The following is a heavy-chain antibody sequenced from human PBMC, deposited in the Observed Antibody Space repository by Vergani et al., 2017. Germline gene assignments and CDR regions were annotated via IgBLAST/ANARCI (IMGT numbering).Heavy chain of an antibody. J-gene: IGHJ4*02. V-gene: IGHV3-7*03. D-gene: IGHD2-15*01. CDR1: GFTFIDYW. CDR3: ATXPGFCLSGNCLDY. CDR2: IRPDGREK. Sequence: EVQLLESGGGLVQPGGSLRLSCAASGFTFIDYWMGWVRQVPGKGLEWVANIRPDGREKYYVDSVKCRFTISRDNSKSSLYLHLNSLRVDDTGIYYCATXPGFCLSGNCLDYWGQGTPVTVSS.